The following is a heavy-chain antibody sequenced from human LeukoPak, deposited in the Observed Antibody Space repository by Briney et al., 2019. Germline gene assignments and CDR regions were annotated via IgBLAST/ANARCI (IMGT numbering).Heavy chain of an antibody. J-gene: IGHJ4*02. V-gene: IGHV4-59*08. CDR3: ASPAYGDYDFDY. Sequence: SETLTLTCTVSGGSISSYYWSWIRQPPGKGLEWIGYIYYSGSTNYNPSLKSRVTISVDTSNNQISLKLRSVTAADTAVDYCASPAYGDYDFDYWGQGTLVTVSS. CDR2: IYYSGST. CDR1: GGSISSYY. D-gene: IGHD4-17*01.